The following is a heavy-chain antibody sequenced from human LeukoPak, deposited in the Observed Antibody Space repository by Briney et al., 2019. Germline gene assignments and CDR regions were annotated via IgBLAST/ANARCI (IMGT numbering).Heavy chain of an antibody. J-gene: IGHJ1*01. Sequence: ASVTVSFMSSVYNFIYSFIHWVRQAPGQGLEWMGSVNPENGAPKYIACLKARVTMTSDTSISTAYMELRSLAFDDTAVYYCARFKAGLLLWGKGALITVSS. V-gene: IGHV1-2*02. CDR3: ARFKAGLLL. CDR1: VYNFIYSF. CDR2: VNPENGAP.